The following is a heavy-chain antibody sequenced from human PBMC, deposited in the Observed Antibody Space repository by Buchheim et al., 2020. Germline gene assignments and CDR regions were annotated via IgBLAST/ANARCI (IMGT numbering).Heavy chain of an antibody. J-gene: IGHJ6*02. CDR3: ARYAARPLYYYGSGRINYGMDV. D-gene: IGHD3-10*01. CDR1: GGSFSGYY. Sequence: QVQLQQWGAGLLKPSETLSLTCAVYGGSFSGYYWSWIRQPPGKGLEWIGEINHSGSTNYNPSLKSRVTISVDTSKNQFSLKLSSVTAADTAVYYCARYAARPLYYYGSGRINYGMDVWGQGTT. CDR2: INHSGST. V-gene: IGHV4-34*01.